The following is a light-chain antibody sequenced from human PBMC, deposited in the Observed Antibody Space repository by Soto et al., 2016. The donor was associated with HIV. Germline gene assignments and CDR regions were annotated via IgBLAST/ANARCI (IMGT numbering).Light chain of an antibody. J-gene: IGLJ2*01. CDR2: KDT. CDR1: ALPDQY. V-gene: IGLV3-25*03. Sequence: SYELTQPPSVSVSPGQTARITCSGDALPDQYAYWYQQKPGQAPILVIYKDTERPSGIPEGLSGSNSGTTVTLTISGVQAEDEADYYCQSADSSGSYVVFGGGTKLTVL. CDR3: QSADSSGSYVV.